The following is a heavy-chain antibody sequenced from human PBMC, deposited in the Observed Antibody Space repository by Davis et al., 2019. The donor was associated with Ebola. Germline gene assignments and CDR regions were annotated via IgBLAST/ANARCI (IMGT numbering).Heavy chain of an antibody. J-gene: IGHJ3*02. V-gene: IGHV1-18*01. CDR1: GYTFTSYG. D-gene: IGHD3-10*01. CDR2: ISAYNGNT. CDR3: ALGVLWFGELSGAFDI. Sequence: ASVKVSCKASGYTFTSYGISWVRQAPGQGLEWMGWISAYNGNTNYAQKLQGRVTMTTDTSTSTAYMELRSLRSDDTAVYYCALGVLWFGELSGAFDIWGQGTMVTVSS.